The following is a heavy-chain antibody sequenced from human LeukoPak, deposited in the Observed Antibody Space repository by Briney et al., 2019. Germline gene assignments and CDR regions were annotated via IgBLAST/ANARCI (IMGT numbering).Heavy chain of an antibody. J-gene: IGHJ1*01. CDR1: GGSFSGYY. Sequence: AETLSLTCAVYGGSFSGYYWSWIRQPPGKGLEWIGEINHSGSTNYNPSLKSRVTISVDTSKNQFSLKLSSVTAADTAVYYCARRGDYGAYKYFQHWGQGTLVTVSS. CDR3: ARRGDYGAYKYFQH. D-gene: IGHD4-17*01. CDR2: INHSGST. V-gene: IGHV4-34*01.